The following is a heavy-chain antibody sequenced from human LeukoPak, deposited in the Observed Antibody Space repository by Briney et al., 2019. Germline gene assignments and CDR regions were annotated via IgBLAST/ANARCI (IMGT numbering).Heavy chain of an antibody. J-gene: IGHJ4*02. V-gene: IGHV3-53*01. CDR3: ASSESSDYYDSSGYY. CDR2: IYSGGST. CDR1: GFTVSSNY. D-gene: IGHD3-22*01. Sequence: GGSLRLSCAASGFTVSSNYMSWVRQAPGKGLEWVSVIYSGGSTYYADSVKGRFTISRDNSKNTLYLQMNSLRAEDTAVYYCASSESSDYYDSSGYYWGQGTLVTVSS.